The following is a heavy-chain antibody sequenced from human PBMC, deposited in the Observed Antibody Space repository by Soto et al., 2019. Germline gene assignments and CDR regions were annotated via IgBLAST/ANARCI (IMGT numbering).Heavy chain of an antibody. CDR1: GGTFSSYA. CDR3: ARVPSP. J-gene: IGHJ5*02. Sequence: SVKVSCKASGGTFSSYAISWVRQAPGQGLEWMGGIIPIFGTANYAQKFQGRVTMTRNTSISTAYMELSSLRSEDTAVYYCARVPSPWGQGILVTVSS. CDR2: IIPIFGTA. V-gene: IGHV1-69*05.